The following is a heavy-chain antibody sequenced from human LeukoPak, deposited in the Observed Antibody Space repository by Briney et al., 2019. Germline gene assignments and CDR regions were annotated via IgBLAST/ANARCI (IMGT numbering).Heavy chain of an antibody. D-gene: IGHD5-18*01. CDR1: GFTFSSYS. Sequence: GGSLRLSCAASGFTFSSYSMNWVRQAPGKGLEWVTSISSSSSYIYYADSVKGRFTISRDNAKNSLYLQMNSLRAEDTAVYYCPRDGVTGDFDYWGQGTLVPVSS. J-gene: IGHJ4*02. CDR2: ISSSSSYI. V-gene: IGHV3-21*01. CDR3: PRDGVTGDFDY.